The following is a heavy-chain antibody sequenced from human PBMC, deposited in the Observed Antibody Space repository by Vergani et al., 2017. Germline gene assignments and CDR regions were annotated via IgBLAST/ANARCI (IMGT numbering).Heavy chain of an antibody. CDR2: IKSKTDGGTT. J-gene: IGHJ6*02. D-gene: IGHD5-18*01. CDR3: TTDLGYSYGYYYYGMDV. Sequence: EVQLVESGGGLVKPGGSLRLSCAASGFTFSNAWMSWVRQAPGKGLEWVGRIKSKTDGGTTDYAAPVKGRFTISRDDSKNTLYLQMNSLNTEDTAVYYCTTDLGYSYGYYYYGMDVWGQGTTVTVSS. CDR1: GFTFSNAW. V-gene: IGHV3-15*01.